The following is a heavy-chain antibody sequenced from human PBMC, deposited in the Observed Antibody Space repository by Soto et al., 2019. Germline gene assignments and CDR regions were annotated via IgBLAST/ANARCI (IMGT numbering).Heavy chain of an antibody. CDR1: GGYFSGYY. CDR2: INHSGST. CDR3: ARRYKPLRYFDY. V-gene: IGHV4-34*01. D-gene: IGHD1-1*01. Sequence: QVQLQQWGAGLLKPSETLSLTCAVYGGYFSGYYWSWIRLPPGKGLEWIGEINHSGSTNYNPSLKSRVTISVDTSNNQFSLKLSSVTAADTAVYYCARRYKPLRYFDYWGQGTLVTVSS. J-gene: IGHJ4*02.